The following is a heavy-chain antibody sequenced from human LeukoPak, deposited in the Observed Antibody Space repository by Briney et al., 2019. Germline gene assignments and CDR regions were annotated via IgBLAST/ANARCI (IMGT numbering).Heavy chain of an antibody. Sequence: GGSLRLSCAASGFTFSNYWMHWVRHAPGKGLVGVSRINSDGSGTNYADSVKGRFTISRDNAKNSLYLQMNSLRAEDTAVYYCARESGHNSYTSSWYDDYWGQGTLVTVSS. D-gene: IGHD6-13*01. V-gene: IGHV3-74*01. CDR2: INSDGSGT. CDR1: GFTFSNYW. CDR3: ARESGHNSYTSSWYDDY. J-gene: IGHJ4*02.